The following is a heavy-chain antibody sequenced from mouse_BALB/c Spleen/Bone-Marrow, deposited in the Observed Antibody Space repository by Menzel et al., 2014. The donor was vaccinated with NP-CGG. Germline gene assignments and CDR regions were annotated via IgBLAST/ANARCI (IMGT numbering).Heavy chain of an antibody. D-gene: IGHD2-10*02. CDR1: GYTFTDYW. CDR2: IDTSDSYT. Sequence: VKLMESGAELVMPGASVKMSCKASGYTFTDYWMHWVKQRPGQGLEWIGAIDTSDSYTTYNQNFKDKATLTVDESSSTAYMQFSSLTSEDSAVYCCARRYGHYWYFDVWGAGTTVTVSS. J-gene: IGHJ1*01. V-gene: IGHV1-69*01. CDR3: ARRYGHYWYFDV.